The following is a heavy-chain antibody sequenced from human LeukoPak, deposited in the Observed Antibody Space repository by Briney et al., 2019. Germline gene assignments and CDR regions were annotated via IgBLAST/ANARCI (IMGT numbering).Heavy chain of an antibody. D-gene: IGHD3-10*01. CDR2: IYPGDSHT. CDR3: ARQTRDGSGSRGYSFDF. Sequence: PGESLKISCKGSGYIFTSNWIGWVRQMPGKGLEWMGFIYPGDSHTRYDPSFEGQVTISADKSISTAYLQWSSLKASGTAMYYCARQTRDGSGSRGYSFDFWGQGALVTVSS. V-gene: IGHV5-51*01. J-gene: IGHJ4*02. CDR1: GYIFTSNW.